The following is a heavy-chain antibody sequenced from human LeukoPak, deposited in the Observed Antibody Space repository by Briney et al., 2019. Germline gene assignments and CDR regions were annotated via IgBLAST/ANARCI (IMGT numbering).Heavy chain of an antibody. CDR3: ARAVFGETHSRPDYYYYMDV. V-gene: IGHV7-4-1*02. D-gene: IGHD3-10*01. Sequence: GASVKVSCKASGYTFTSYAMNWVRQAPGQGLEWMGWINTNTGNPTYAQGFTGRFVSSLDTSVGTAYLQISSLKAEDTAVYYCARAVFGETHSRPDYYYYMDVWGKGTTVTVSS. J-gene: IGHJ6*03. CDR2: INTNTGNP. CDR1: GYTFTSYA.